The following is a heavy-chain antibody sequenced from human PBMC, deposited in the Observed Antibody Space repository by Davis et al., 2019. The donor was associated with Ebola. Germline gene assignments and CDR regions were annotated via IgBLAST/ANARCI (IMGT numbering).Heavy chain of an antibody. J-gene: IGHJ4*02. CDR3: ARGLALESITMIVVPFDY. CDR1: GYTFTGYY. D-gene: IGHD3-22*01. CDR2: INPNSGGT. Sequence: ASVKVSCKASGYTFTGYYMHWVRQAPGQGLEWMGRINPNSGGTNYAQKFQGRVTMTRVTSISTAYMELSRLRSDDTAVYYCARGLALESITMIVVPFDYWGQGTLVTVSS. V-gene: IGHV1-2*06.